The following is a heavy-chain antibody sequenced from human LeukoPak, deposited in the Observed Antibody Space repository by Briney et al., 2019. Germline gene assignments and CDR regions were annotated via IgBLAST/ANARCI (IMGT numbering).Heavy chain of an antibody. CDR3: ARGWDSSGQIPFFY. J-gene: IGHJ4*02. D-gene: IGHD3-22*01. Sequence: SVKVSCKASGGTFRNYAISWVRQAPGQGLEWMGGIIPLFGTPNYAQKFQGRVTITADESTSTAYMELSSLRSEDTAVYYCARGWDSSGQIPFFYWGQGTLVTVSS. CDR1: GGTFRNYA. CDR2: IIPLFGTP. V-gene: IGHV1-69*13.